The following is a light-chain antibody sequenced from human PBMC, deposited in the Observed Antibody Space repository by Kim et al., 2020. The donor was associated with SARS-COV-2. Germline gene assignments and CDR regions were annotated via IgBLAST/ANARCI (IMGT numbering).Light chain of an antibody. V-gene: IGKV1-39*01. J-gene: IGKJ4*01. Sequence: GSVGDRVTITCRASPSISSHLNWYQQKPGKAPKLLIYAASSLQSGVPSRFSCSGSGTDFTLTISSLQPEDFATYYCQQSYSTPLTFGGGTKVDIK. CDR1: PSISSH. CDR2: AAS. CDR3: QQSYSTPLT.